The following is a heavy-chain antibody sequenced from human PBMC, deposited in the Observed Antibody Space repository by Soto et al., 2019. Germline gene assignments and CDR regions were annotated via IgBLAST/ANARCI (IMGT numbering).Heavy chain of an antibody. CDR2: ISYSGST. J-gene: IGHJ4*02. D-gene: IGHD2-8*02. CDR1: GASITTYY. CDR3: ARDKITGLFDY. V-gene: IGHV4-59*01. Sequence: ETLSLTCTVSGASITTYYWSWIRQPPGKGLEWIGYISYSGSTDYNPSLKSRVTISFDASKNQISLQVRSATAADAAVYYCARDKITGLFDYWGQGTLVTVSS.